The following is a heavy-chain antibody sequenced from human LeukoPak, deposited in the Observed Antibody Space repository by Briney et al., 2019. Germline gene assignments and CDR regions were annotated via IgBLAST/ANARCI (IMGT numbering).Heavy chain of an antibody. CDR2: INPNSGGT. Sequence: AASVKVSCKASGYTFTGYYMHWVRQAPGQGLEWMGWINPNSGGTNYAQKFQGRVTMTRDTSISTAYMELSRLRSDDTAVYYCAREGIAVAGLDTFDYWGQGTLVTVSS. CDR3: AREGIAVAGLDTFDY. CDR1: GYTFTGYY. D-gene: IGHD6-19*01. V-gene: IGHV1-2*02. J-gene: IGHJ4*02.